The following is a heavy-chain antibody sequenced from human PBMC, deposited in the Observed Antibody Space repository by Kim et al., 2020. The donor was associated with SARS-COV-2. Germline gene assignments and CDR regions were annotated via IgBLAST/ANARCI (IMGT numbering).Heavy chain of an antibody. CDR3: ARDIRGALRGIVVVPAAPFDP. CDR1: GCSISSSSYY. CDR2: IDDSGST. D-gene: IGHD2-2*01. J-gene: IGHJ5*01. Sequence: SETLSLTCTVSGCSISSSSYYWGWIRQPPGKGLEWIGSIDDSGSTYYNPSLKSRGTISVDTSKNQFSLKLSSVTAADTAVYYCARDIRGALRGIVVVPAAPFDPWGQGTLVTVSS. V-gene: IGHV4-39*02.